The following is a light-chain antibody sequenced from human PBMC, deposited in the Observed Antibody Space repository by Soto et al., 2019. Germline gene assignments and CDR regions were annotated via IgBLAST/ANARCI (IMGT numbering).Light chain of an antibody. CDR1: RCISSW. V-gene: IGKV1-5*01. Sequence: DIQMTQSPSTLSASVGDRVTITCRASRCISSWLAWYQQKPGKAPKLLIYDASSLESGVPSRFSGSGSGTEFTLTISSLQPDDFATYYCQQYNSYSRRTFGQGTKVEIK. J-gene: IGKJ1*01. CDR3: QQYNSYSRRT. CDR2: DAS.